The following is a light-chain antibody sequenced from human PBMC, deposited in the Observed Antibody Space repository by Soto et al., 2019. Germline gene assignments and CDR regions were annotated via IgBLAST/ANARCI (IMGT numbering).Light chain of an antibody. CDR1: QSVSSSY. J-gene: IGKJ4*01. V-gene: IGKV3-20*01. CDR2: GAS. Sequence: EIVLTQSPGTLSLSPGERATLSCRASQSVSSSYLAWYQQKPGQAPRPLIYGASSRAIGIPDRFSGSGSGTEFTLTITSLQSEDFAIYYYQQYYVWNTFGGGTKV. CDR3: QQYYVWNT.